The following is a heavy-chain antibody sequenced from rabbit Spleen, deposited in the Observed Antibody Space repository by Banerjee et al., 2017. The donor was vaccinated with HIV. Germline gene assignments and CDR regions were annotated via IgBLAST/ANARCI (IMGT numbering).Heavy chain of an antibody. D-gene: IGHD8-1*01. CDR3: ARDTGTSFSSYGMDL. J-gene: IGHJ3*01. CDR1: GFDLSSYG. V-gene: IGHV1S47*01. Sequence: EQLKETGGGLVQPGGSLTLSCKASGFDLSSYGMSWVRQAPGKGLEWIAYLDPLFGNTYFARWVNGRFPISSHNAQNTLYRQLNSLTAADTATYFCARDTGTSFSSYGMDLWGQGTPGHRL. CDR2: LDPLFGNT.